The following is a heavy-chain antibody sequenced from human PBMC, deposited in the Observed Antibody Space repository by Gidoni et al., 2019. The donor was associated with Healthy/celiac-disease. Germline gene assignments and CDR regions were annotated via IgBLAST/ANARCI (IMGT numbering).Heavy chain of an antibody. J-gene: IGHJ4*02. CDR1: GFTFSSYG. Sequence: QVQLVESGGGVVQPGGSLRLSCAASGFTFSSYGMHWVRQAPGKGLEWVAFIRYDGSNKYYADSVKGRFTISRDNSKNTLYLQMNSLRAEDTAVYYCAKDNLSHYYDSSGVDYWGQGTLVTVSS. CDR2: IRYDGSNK. CDR3: AKDNLSHYYDSSGVDY. D-gene: IGHD3-22*01. V-gene: IGHV3-30*02.